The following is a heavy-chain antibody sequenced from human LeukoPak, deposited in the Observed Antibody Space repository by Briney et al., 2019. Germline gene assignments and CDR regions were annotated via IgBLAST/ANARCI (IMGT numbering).Heavy chain of an antibody. CDR3: ARPLLGCSGGSCFSDWLEP. J-gene: IGHJ5*02. D-gene: IGHD2-15*01. V-gene: IGHV1-2*02. CDR1: GYTFTGYY. CDR2: INPNSGGT. Sequence: GASVTVSCQASGYTFTGYYMHWVRQAPGQGLEWMGWINPNSGGTNYAQKFQGRVTMTRDTSISTAYMELSRLRSDDTAVYYCARPLLGCSGGSCFSDWLEPWGQGTLVTVSS.